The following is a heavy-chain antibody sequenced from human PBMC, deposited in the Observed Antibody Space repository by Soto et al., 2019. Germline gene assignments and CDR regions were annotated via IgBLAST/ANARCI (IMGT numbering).Heavy chain of an antibody. Sequence: GEPLKNCCKGSGYSFTSYWSGWVRKMPGKGLEWMGIIYPGDSDTRYSPSFQGLVTFSADKSISTAYLQWSSLKASDTAMYYCARHDVGGWSHFDFWGQGTLVTVSS. J-gene: IGHJ4*02. D-gene: IGHD6-19*01. CDR2: IYPGDSDT. CDR3: ARHDVGGWSHFDF. CDR1: GYSFTSYW. V-gene: IGHV5-51*01.